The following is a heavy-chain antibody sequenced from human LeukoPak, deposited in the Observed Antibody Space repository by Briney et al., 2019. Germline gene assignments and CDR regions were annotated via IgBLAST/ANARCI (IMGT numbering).Heavy chain of an antibody. CDR2: IKQDGNEQ. J-gene: IGHJ4*02. CDR3: ASDQAVEDY. V-gene: IGHV3-7*01. D-gene: IGHD6-19*01. Sequence: GGSLRLSCAASGFTFGNYWMSWVRQAPGKGLEWVANIKQDGNEQYYVDSVKGRFTISRDNAKNSLYLQMNSLRAEDAAVYYCASDQAVEDYWGQGTLVTVSS. CDR1: GFTFGNYW.